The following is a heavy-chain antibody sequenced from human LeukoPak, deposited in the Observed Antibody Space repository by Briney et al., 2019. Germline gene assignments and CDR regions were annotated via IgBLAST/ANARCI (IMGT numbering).Heavy chain of an antibody. CDR2: IRYDGSNK. D-gene: IGHD6-13*01. J-gene: IGHJ5*02. Sequence: GRSLRLSCAASGFTFSSYVMHWVRQAPGKGLEWVAFIRYDGSNKYYADSVKGRFTISRDNSKNTLYLQMNSLRAEDTAVYYCARDLGSSSWYLNWFDPWGQGTLVTVSS. CDR3: ARDLGSSSWYLNWFDP. V-gene: IGHV3-30*14. CDR1: GFTFSSYV.